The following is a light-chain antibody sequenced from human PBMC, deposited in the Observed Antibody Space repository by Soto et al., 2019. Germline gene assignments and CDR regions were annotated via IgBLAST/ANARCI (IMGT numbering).Light chain of an antibody. CDR1: QSVSSY. J-gene: IGKJ1*01. Sequence: DIVLTQSPGTLSLSPGDRATLSCRASQSVSSYLAWYQQKPGQAPRLLIYGASSRAIGIPDRVSGSGSGTDFTLTISRLEPEDFAVYYCQRYGSSPACGQGTKVDIK. CDR3: QRYGSSPA. V-gene: IGKV3-20*01. CDR2: GAS.